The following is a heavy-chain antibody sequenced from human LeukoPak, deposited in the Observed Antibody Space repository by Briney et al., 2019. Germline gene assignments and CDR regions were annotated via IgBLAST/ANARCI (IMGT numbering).Heavy chain of an antibody. CDR3: ARYGSGSYPNFDY. Sequence: ASVKVSCKASGYTFTSYPMNWVRQAPGQGPEWMGWINTNTGNPTFAQGFTGRFVFSLDTSVSTAYLQISSLKAEDTAVYYCARYGSGSYPNFDYWGQGTLVTVSS. D-gene: IGHD3-10*01. V-gene: IGHV7-4-1*02. CDR2: INTNTGNP. CDR1: GYTFTSYP. J-gene: IGHJ4*02.